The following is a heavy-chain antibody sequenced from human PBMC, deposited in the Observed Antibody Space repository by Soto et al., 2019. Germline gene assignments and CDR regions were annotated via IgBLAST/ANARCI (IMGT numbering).Heavy chain of an antibody. Sequence: QVQLVQSGAEVKKPGASVKVPCKASGYTFTNYGISWVRQAPGQGLEWMGWINSYNGITNNAQNFQGRDTMTTDTSTNTAYMELRSLRSDDTAVYYCARDRQNYGSFDYWGQGTLVTVSS. CDR3: ARDRQNYGSFDY. CDR1: GYTFTNYG. J-gene: IGHJ4*02. D-gene: IGHD4-17*01. V-gene: IGHV1-18*01. CDR2: INSYNGIT.